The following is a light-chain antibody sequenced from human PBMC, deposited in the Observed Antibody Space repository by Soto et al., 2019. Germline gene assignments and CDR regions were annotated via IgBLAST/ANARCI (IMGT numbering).Light chain of an antibody. CDR1: QSVSSY. J-gene: IGKJ4*01. CDR3: QQRINWPST. CDR2: VAS. Sequence: EIVLTQSPATLSSSLGERATLSCRASQSVSSYLAWYQQKPGQAPRLLIYVASNRATGLPARFSVSGSGTDFTLTISSLEHEDFAVYYCQQRINWPSTFGGGTKVEIK. V-gene: IGKV3-11*01.